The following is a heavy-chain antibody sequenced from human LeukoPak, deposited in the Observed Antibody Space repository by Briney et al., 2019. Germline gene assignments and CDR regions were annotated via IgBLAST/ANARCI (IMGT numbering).Heavy chain of an antibody. CDR2: IQYSGDT. D-gene: IGHD4/OR15-4a*01. J-gene: IGHJ5*02. Sequence: SETLSLTCSVSGGSISTSYWNWIRQPPGKGLEWIGYIQYSGDTNYNPSLKSRVTISVDTSTNQFSLKLTSVTAADTAVYYCARRAKRTLDGLGNWSDPGAREPWSPSPQ. V-gene: IGHV4-59*01. CDR3: ARRAKRTLDGLGNWSDP. CDR1: GGSISTSY.